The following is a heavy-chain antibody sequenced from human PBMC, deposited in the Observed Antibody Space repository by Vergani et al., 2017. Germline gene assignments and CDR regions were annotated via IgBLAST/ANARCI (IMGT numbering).Heavy chain of an antibody. V-gene: IGHV3-33*01. CDR3: ARDEVVVVPAALPDY. CDR2: IWYDGSNK. J-gene: IGHJ4*02. CDR1: GFTFSSYG. Sequence: QVQLVESGGGVVQPGRSLRLSCAASGFTFSSYGMHWVRQAPGKGLEWVAVIWYDGSNKYYADSVKGRFTISRDNSKNTLYLQMNSLRAEDTAVYYCARDEVVVVPAALPDYWGQGTLVTVSS. D-gene: IGHD2-2*01.